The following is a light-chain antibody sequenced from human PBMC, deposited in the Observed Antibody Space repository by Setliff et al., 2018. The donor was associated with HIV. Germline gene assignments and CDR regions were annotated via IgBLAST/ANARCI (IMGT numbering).Light chain of an antibody. J-gene: IGLJ3*02. CDR1: TGAVTSGHY. V-gene: IGLV7-46*01. CDR3: FLSYSGARRV. CDR2: DTS. Sequence: AVVTQEPSLTVSPGGTVTLTCGSSTGAVTSGHYPYWFQQKPGQAPRTLTYDTSNKHSWTPARFSGSLLGGKAALTLSGAQPEDEAAYYCFLSYSGARRVFGGGTKVTVL.